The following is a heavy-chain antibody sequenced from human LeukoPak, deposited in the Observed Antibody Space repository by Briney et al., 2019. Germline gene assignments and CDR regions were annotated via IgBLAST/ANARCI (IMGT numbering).Heavy chain of an antibody. D-gene: IGHD3-9*01. CDR3: ARTSLSLGYDILTGYPNYYYYMDV. J-gene: IGHJ6*03. V-gene: IGHV4-39*07. CDR2: IYYSGST. Sequence: SETLSLTCTVSGGSISSSSYYWGWIRQPPGKGLEWIGSIYYSGSTYYNPSLRSRVTISVDTSKNQFSLKLSSVTAADTAVYYCARTSLSLGYDILTGYPNYYYYMDVWGKGTTVTVSS. CDR1: GGSISSSSYY.